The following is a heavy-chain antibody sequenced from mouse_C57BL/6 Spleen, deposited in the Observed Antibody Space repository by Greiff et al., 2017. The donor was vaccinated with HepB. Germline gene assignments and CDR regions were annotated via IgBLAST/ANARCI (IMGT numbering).Heavy chain of an antibody. Sequence: VQLQQSGPELVKPGASVKISCKASGYAFSSSWMNWVKQRPGKGLEWIGRIYPGDGDTNYNGKFKGKATLTADKSSSTAYMQLSSLTSEDSAVYFCARGRKRGAMDYWGQGTSVTVSS. J-gene: IGHJ4*01. CDR2: IYPGDGDT. V-gene: IGHV1-82*01. CDR1: GYAFSSSW. CDR3: ARGRKRGAMDY.